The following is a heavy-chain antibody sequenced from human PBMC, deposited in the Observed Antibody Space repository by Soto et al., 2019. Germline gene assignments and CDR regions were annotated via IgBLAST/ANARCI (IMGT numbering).Heavy chain of an antibody. CDR2: ISTYDDKT. CDR1: GYSFLTHG. V-gene: IGHV1-18*01. CDR3: ARDLGYCNSSGCFRNWFDP. Sequence: QVQLVQSGAEVKTPGASVKVSCRDSGYSFLTHGSSWVRQAPGQGLEWMGWISTYDDKTNFPQKLQGRITMTTDTSTSTAYMELRSLRSDDPAVYFCARDLGYCNSSGCFRNWFDPWGQGTLVTVSS. J-gene: IGHJ5*02. D-gene: IGHD2-15*01.